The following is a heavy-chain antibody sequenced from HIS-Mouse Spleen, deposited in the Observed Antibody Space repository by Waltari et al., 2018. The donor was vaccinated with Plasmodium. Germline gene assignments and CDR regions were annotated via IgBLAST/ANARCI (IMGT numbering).Heavy chain of an antibody. V-gene: IGHV4-34*01. D-gene: IGHD1-26*01. CDR1: GGSFSGYY. Sequence: QVQLQQWGAGLLKPSETLSLTCAVYGGSFSGYYWSWIRQPPGKGLEWIGEINHSGSTNYNPSLKSRGTRSVDTSKNQFALKLSSVTAADTAVYYCARGGIVGATIDYWGQGTLVTVSS. CDR2: INHSGST. J-gene: IGHJ4*02. CDR3: ARGGIVGATIDY.